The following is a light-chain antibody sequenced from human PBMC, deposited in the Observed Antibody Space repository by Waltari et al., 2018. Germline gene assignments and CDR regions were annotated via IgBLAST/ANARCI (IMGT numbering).Light chain of an antibody. Sequence: HSALTQPVSVSGSPGQSITISCPGTSSDVGGYTYVSWYQQHPGKAPKLMIYDVSNRPSGVSNRFSGSKSGNTASLTISGLQAEDEADYYCSSYISSSTLELFGGGTSLTVL. CDR1: SSDVGGYTY. V-gene: IGLV2-14*03. CDR2: DVS. CDR3: SSYISSSTLEL. J-gene: IGLJ2*01.